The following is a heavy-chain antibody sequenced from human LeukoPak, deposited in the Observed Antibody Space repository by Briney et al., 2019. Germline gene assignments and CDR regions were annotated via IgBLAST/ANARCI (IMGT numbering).Heavy chain of an antibody. CDR3: ARAEGYGGELDS. Sequence: GSLRLSCAASGFIFSNYGMHWVRQAPGKGLEWVAVIPYDGSNKYYADSVKGRFTISRENSKNRLYLQMNSLRAEDTAVYYCARAEGYGGELDSWGQGTLVTVSS. CDR1: GFIFSNYG. V-gene: IGHV3-30*19. D-gene: IGHD4-23*01. CDR2: IPYDGSNK. J-gene: IGHJ4*02.